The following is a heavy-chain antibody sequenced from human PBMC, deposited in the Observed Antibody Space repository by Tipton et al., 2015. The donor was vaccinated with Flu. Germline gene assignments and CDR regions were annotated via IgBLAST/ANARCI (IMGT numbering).Heavy chain of an antibody. V-gene: IGHV4-39*07. CDR1: GGSISTTNYY. D-gene: IGHD3-3*01. J-gene: IGHJ4*02. Sequence: TLSLTCTVSGGSISTTNYYWGWVRQPPGKGLEWIGNIYYSGSTYYNPSLKSRVTISVDTSKNQFSLKLSSVTAADTAMYYCATTSISIFGVVTEKRFDYWGQGTLVTVSS. CDR2: IYYSGST. CDR3: ATTSISIFGVVTEKRFDY.